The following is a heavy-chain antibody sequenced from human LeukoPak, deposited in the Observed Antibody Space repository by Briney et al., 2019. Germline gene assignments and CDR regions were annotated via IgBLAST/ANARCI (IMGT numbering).Heavy chain of an antibody. CDR1: GFTVSSNY. CDR3: VRDIYCSGGSCIHN. CDR2: IYSGGNT. J-gene: IGHJ4*02. V-gene: IGHV3-66*01. Sequence: GGSLRLSCAASGFTVSSNYMSWVRQAPGKGLEWVSVIYSGGNTYHADSVKGRFTISRDNSKNMLYLQVNSLRVEDTAVYYCVRDIYCSGGSCIHNWGQGTLVTVSS. D-gene: IGHD2-15*01.